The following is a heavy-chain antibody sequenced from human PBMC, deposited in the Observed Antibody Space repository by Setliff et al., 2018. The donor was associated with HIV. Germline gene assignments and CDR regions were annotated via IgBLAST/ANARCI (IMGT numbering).Heavy chain of an antibody. CDR3: ARGGTSSNWFDP. J-gene: IGHJ5*02. CDR2: IYNSEMI. CDR1: GGAFSGYY. Sequence: ETLSLTCAVYGGAFSGYYWSWIRQPPGKGLQWIGFIYNSEMINYNPSLKSRVSMSLDTSKNQFSLKLTSVTAADTAVYYCARGGTSSNWFDPWGQGTLVTVSS. V-gene: IGHV4-59*01. D-gene: IGHD1-26*01.